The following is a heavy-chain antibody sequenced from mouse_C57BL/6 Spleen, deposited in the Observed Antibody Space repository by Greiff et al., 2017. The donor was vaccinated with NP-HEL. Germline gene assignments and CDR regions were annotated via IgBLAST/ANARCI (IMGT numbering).Heavy chain of an antibody. Sequence: QVQLQQPGAELVKPGASVKLSCKASGYTFTSYWMQWVKQRPGQGLEWIGEIDPSDSYTNYNQKFKGKATLTVDTSSSTAYMQLSSLTSEDSAVYDCARSRDYEDAMDYWGQGTSVTVSA. D-gene: IGHD2-4*01. CDR3: ARSRDYEDAMDY. V-gene: IGHV1-50*01. CDR1: GYTFTSYW. J-gene: IGHJ4*01. CDR2: IDPSDSYT.